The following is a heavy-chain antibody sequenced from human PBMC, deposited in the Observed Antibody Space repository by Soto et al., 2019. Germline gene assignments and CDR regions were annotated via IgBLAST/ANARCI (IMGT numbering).Heavy chain of an antibody. CDR2: ISYDGKKK. Sequence: QVRLVESGGGVVQPGRSLRLSCAASGFDFTNYAMHWVRQTPGQGLEWVAVISYDGKKKDYKDSVKGRFSISRDNSKNILYLQMNSLRAEDTAVFYCARDDNDYYDRRGYAFWGQGTQVIVSS. V-gene: IGHV3-30*04. CDR3: ARDDNDYYDRRGYAF. J-gene: IGHJ4*02. CDR1: GFDFTNYA. D-gene: IGHD3-22*01.